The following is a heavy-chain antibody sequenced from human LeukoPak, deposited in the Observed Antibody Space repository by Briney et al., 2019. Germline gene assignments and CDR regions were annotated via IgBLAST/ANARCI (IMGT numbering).Heavy chain of an antibody. J-gene: IGHJ3*02. CDR1: GFTFSSYW. Sequence: GGSLRLSCAASGFTFSSYWMHWVRQAPGKGLVWVSRINSDGSSTSYADSVKGRLTISRDNAKNTLYLQMNSLRAEDTAVYYCARDGPNDYGEDDAFDIWGQGTMVTVSS. V-gene: IGHV3-74*01. CDR3: ARDGPNDYGEDDAFDI. CDR2: INSDGSST. D-gene: IGHD4/OR15-4a*01.